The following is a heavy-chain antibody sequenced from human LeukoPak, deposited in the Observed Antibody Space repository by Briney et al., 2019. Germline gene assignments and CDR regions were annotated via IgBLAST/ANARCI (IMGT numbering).Heavy chain of an antibody. J-gene: IGHJ4*02. Sequence: ASVKVSCKASGYTFTSFDINWVRQATGHGLEWMGWMNPLSGTTGFAQKFQGRLTLTRDISISTVYMELTSLRSEDTAVYYCARIPSGHSQSYFGWGQGTLLTVSS. D-gene: IGHD1-26*01. V-gene: IGHV1-8*01. CDR3: ARIPSGHSQSYFG. CDR1: GYTFTSFD. CDR2: MNPLSGTT.